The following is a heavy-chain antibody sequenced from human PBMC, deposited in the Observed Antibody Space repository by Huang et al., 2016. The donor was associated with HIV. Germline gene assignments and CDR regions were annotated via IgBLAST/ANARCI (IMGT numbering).Heavy chain of an antibody. CDR2: ISGTSSNI. D-gene: IGHD3-22*01. J-gene: IGHJ4*02. CDR3: ARTEMEYYYGSSGYYPDY. CDR1: GFEFRKYS. V-gene: IGHV3-48*01. Sequence: EVQLVESGGALVQPGGSLKLSCVVSGFEFRKYSMNWVRQAPGNGLEWVSYISGTSSNIYYAESVKGRFTISRDNAKNSVFLQMRSLRAEDTALYYCARTEMEYYYGSSGYYPDYWGQGTQVTVSS.